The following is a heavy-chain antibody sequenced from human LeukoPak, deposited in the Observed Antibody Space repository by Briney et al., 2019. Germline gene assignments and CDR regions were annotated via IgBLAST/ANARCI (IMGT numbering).Heavy chain of an antibody. V-gene: IGHV1-8*01. CDR3: ARAPNRVVVAATYYMDV. Sequence: ASVKVSCKASGYTVTSYDINWVGQATGQGLERMGWMNPNRGNTGYAQKFQGRVTKTRNTYRSTAYMEMSSLSAEETAVYYCARAPNRVVVAATYYMDVWGKGTTVTVSS. J-gene: IGHJ6*03. CDR2: MNPNRGNT. CDR1: GYTVTSYD. D-gene: IGHD2-15*01.